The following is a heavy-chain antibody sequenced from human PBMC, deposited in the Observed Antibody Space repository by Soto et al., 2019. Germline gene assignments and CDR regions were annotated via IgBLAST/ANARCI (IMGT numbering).Heavy chain of an antibody. Sequence: GGSLRLSCAASGFTFSSYWMHWVRQAPGKGLVWVSRINSDGSSTSYADSVKGRFTISRDNAKNTLYLQMNSLRAEDTAVYYCARDGLWNWNYYYYYYGMDVWGQGTTVTVSS. J-gene: IGHJ6*02. CDR3: ARDGLWNWNYYYYYYGMDV. CDR2: INSDGSST. V-gene: IGHV3-74*01. D-gene: IGHD1-7*01. CDR1: GFTFSSYW.